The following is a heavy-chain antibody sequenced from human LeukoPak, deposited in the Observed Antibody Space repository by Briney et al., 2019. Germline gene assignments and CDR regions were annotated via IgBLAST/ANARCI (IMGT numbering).Heavy chain of an antibody. J-gene: IGHJ4*02. CDR2: IYTSGST. V-gene: IGHV4-61*02. D-gene: IGHD3-10*01. CDR1: GGSISSGSYY. Sequence: SQTLSLNCTVSGGSISSGSYYWSWIRQPAGKGLEWIGRIYTSGSTNYNPSLKSRVTISVDTSKNQFSLKLSSVTAADTAVYYCARGRYYYSSGNYFDYWGQGTLVTVSS. CDR3: ARGRYYYSSGNYFDY.